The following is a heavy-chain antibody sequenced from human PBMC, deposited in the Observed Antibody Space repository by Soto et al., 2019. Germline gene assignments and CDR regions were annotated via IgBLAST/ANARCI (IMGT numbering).Heavy chain of an antibody. J-gene: IGHJ4*02. D-gene: IGHD3-3*01. CDR2: IDNSGST. CDR1: GGSISNYF. Sequence: SETLSLTCTVSGGSISNYFCNWIRQPAGKGLEWIGRIDNSGSTNYNPSLKSRITMSAETSRNQFSLKLNSVTAADTAVYYCARGGQDFWSGPFDSWGQGALVTVSS. V-gene: IGHV4-4*07. CDR3: ARGGQDFWSGPFDS.